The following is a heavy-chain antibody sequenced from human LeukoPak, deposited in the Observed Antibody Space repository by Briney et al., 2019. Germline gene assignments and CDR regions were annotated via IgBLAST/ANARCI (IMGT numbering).Heavy chain of an antibody. CDR1: GFTFSDHH. J-gene: IGHJ4*02. D-gene: IGHD7-27*01. Sequence: PGGSLRLSCAASGFTFSDHHMDGVRQAPGEGLEWVARIRNKANRYTTEYAASVKGRFTISRDKSENSLYLQMDSLKTEDTAVYYCARSPLGIAPFDYWGQGTLVTVSS. V-gene: IGHV3-72*01. CDR2: IRNKANRYTT. CDR3: ARSPLGIAPFDY.